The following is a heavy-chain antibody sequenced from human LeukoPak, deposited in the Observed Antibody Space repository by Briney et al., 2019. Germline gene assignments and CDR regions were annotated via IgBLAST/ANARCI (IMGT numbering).Heavy chain of an antibody. CDR3: ARVPAGRFYYDSSGYYYFDY. D-gene: IGHD3-22*01. CDR1: GFTFSDYY. Sequence: GGSLRLSCAASGFTFSDYYMSWIRQAPGKGLEWVSYISSSGSTIYYADSVKGRFTISRDNAKNSLYLQMNSLRAEDTAVYYCARVPAGRFYYDSSGYYYFDYWGQGTLVTVSS. V-gene: IGHV3-11*01. J-gene: IGHJ4*02. CDR2: ISSSGSTI.